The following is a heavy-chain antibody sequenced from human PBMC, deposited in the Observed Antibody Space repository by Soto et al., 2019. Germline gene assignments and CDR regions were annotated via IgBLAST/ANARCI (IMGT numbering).Heavy chain of an antibody. Sequence: ASVKVSCKSSGYTFTGYYMHWVRQAPGQGLEGMGLINPNSGGTNHAQKFQGRVTMTKDTSIRTAYMELSRLRSDDTDVYYCARDKIAGDVWSCYYPEVRPYGMEVWGQGTTVTVSS. V-gene: IGHV1-2*02. CDR1: GYTFTGYY. D-gene: IGHD3-3*01. J-gene: IGHJ6*02. CDR3: ARDKIAGDVWSCYYPEVRPYGMEV. CDR2: INPNSGGT.